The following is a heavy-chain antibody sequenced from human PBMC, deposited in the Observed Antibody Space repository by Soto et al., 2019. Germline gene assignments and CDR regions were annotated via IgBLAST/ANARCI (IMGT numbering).Heavy chain of an antibody. CDR1: GGTFSSFA. CDR3: ARKATVNNWFDP. V-gene: IGHV1-69*13. J-gene: IGHJ5*02. Sequence: SVKVSCKASGGTFSSFAISWVRQAPGQGLEWMGGIIPIFGTANYAQKFQGRVTITADESTSTAYMELSSLRSEDTAVYYCARKATVNNWFDPWGQGTLVTVSS. CDR2: IIPIFGTA. D-gene: IGHD4-4*01.